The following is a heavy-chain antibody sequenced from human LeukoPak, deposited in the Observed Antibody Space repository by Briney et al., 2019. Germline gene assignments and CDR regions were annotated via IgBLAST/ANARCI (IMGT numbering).Heavy chain of an antibody. CDR3: ASDVKYYDGSGPPFDH. Sequence: GRSLRLSCAASEFTFSRYSMHWVRQAPGKGLGWVAAISSDGSDKYYADSVKGRFTISRDNYKNTLYLQINSLRLGDTAVYYCASDVKYYDGSGPPFDHWGQGTLVTVSS. CDR2: ISSDGSDK. CDR1: EFTFSRYS. J-gene: IGHJ4*02. V-gene: IGHV3-30-3*01. D-gene: IGHD3-22*01.